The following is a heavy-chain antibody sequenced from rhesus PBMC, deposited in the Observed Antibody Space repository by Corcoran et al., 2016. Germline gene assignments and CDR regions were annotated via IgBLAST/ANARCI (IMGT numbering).Heavy chain of an antibody. CDR1: GGSTSRSYYY. Sequence: QVQLQESGPGLVKPSETLSLTCAVSGGSTSRSYYYWSWFRQAPGKGLEWIGYISYSGSTSYNPSLKSRVTISRDTSKNQFSLKLSSVTAADTAVYYCARYGSPYYFDYWGQGVLVTVPS. J-gene: IGHJ4*01. V-gene: IGHV4-122*02. CDR2: ISYSGST. CDR3: ARYGSPYYFDY. D-gene: IGHD4-29*01.